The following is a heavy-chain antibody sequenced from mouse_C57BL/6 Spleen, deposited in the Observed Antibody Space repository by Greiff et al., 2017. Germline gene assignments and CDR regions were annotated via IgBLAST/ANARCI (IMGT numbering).Heavy chain of an antibody. CDR3: TRGDYDYDGAWFAY. J-gene: IGHJ3*01. CDR1: GYTFTDYE. CDR2: IDPETGGT. D-gene: IGHD2-4*01. V-gene: IGHV1-15*01. Sequence: QVQLKESGAELVRPGASVTLSCKASGYTFTDYEMHWVKQTPVHGLEWIGAIDPETGGTAYNQKFKGKAILTADKSSSTAYTELRSLTSEDSAVYYCTRGDYDYDGAWFAYWGQGTLVTVSA.